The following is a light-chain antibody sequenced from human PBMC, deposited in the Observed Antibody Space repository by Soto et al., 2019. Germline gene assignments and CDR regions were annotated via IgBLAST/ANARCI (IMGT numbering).Light chain of an antibody. Sequence: QSALTQPPSASGSPGQSVTISCTGTSRDIGGYDFVSWYQQHPGKAPKLSIYDVIKRPSGVPDRFSGSKSGNTASLTVSGLQTDVEADYYCSSYGGSNNLLFGGGTQLTVL. V-gene: IGLV2-8*01. J-gene: IGLJ2*01. CDR1: SRDIGGYDF. CDR2: DVI. CDR3: SSYGGSNNLL.